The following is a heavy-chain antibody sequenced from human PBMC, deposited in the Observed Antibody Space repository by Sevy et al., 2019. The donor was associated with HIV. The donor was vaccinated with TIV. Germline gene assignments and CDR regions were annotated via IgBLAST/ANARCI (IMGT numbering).Heavy chain of an antibody. CDR3: ARVKQPGIAAAGTFPYFDY. Sequence: GGSLRLSCAASGFTFSSYSMNWVRQAPGKGLEWVSSISSRSSYRYYADSVKGRFTISRDNAKNSLYLQMNSLRAEDTAVYYCARVKQPGIAAAGTFPYFDYWGQGTLVTVSS. D-gene: IGHD6-13*01. J-gene: IGHJ4*02. V-gene: IGHV3-21*01. CDR2: ISSRSSYR. CDR1: GFTFSSYS.